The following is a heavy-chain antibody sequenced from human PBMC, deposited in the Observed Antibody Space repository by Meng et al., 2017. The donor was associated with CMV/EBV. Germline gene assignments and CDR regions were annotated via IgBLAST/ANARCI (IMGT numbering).Heavy chain of an antibody. CDR1: GFIFSTYG. CDR2: ISGSGGGT. CDR3: AKAPRRLDLESYYFDY. V-gene: IGHV3-23*01. J-gene: IGHJ4*02. Sequence: GESLKISCAASGFIFSTYGMSWVRQAPGKRLEWVSAISGSGGGTYYAESVKGRFTISRDNTKNTLYLQMNSLRAEDTAVYYCAKAPRRLDLESYYFDYWGQGILVTVSS. D-gene: IGHD3-9*01.